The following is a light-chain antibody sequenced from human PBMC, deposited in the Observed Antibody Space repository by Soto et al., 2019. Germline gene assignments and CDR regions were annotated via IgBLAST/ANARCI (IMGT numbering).Light chain of an antibody. CDR3: QQYHSYPWT. CDR1: QSINSW. V-gene: IGKV1-5*03. CDR2: KSS. Sequence: DIQMTQSPSTLSASVGDRVTITCRASQSINSWLAWYQQKPGKAPKILIYKSSTLESEVPSTFSGSGYGTEFTLTISSLQPDDFATYHCQQYHSYPWTFDQGTKVEV. J-gene: IGKJ1*01.